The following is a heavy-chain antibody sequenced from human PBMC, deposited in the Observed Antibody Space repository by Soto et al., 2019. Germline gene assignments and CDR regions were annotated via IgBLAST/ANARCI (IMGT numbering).Heavy chain of an antibody. V-gene: IGHV1-69*06. Sequence: ASVKLSCKASGGTFSRYAISWLRQAPGQGLEWMGGIIPIFGTANYAQKFQGRVTITADKSTSTAYMELSSLRSEDTAVYYCASLSGARGGSGYDEYYYDGMDFWGQGSTVTVSS. CDR3: ASLSGARGGSGYDEYYYDGMDF. CDR1: GGTFSRYA. CDR2: IIPIFGTA. D-gene: IGHD3-3*01. J-gene: IGHJ6*02.